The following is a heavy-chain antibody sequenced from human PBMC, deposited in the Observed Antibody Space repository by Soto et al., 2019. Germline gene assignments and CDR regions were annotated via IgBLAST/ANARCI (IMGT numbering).Heavy chain of an antibody. CDR3: ARDYPPTVTTKSNWFDP. D-gene: IGHD4-17*01. CDR1: GFTFSSYA. CDR2: ISYDGSNK. J-gene: IGHJ5*02. V-gene: IGHV3-30-3*01. Sequence: SLRLSCAASGFTFSSYAMHWVRQAPGKGLEWVAVISYDGSNKYCADSVKGRFTISRDNSKNTLYLQMNSLRAEDTAVYYCARDYPPTVTTKSNWFDPWGQGTLVTVSS.